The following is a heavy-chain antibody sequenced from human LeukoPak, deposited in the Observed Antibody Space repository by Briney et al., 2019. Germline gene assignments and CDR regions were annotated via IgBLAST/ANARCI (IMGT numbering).Heavy chain of an antibody. Sequence: GGSLRLSCAASGFTFSSNWMHWVRQAPGKGLVWVSRVNSDGTSTTFADSVKGRFTISRDNSKNTLYLQMNSLRAEDTAVYYCARDYSSGWYEGLFDYWGQGTLVTVSS. CDR3: ARDYSSGWYEGLFDY. J-gene: IGHJ4*02. CDR2: VNSDGTST. D-gene: IGHD6-19*01. V-gene: IGHV3-74*01. CDR1: GFTFSSNW.